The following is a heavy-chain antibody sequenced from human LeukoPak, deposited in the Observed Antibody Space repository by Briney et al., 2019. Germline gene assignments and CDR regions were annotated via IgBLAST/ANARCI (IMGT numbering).Heavy chain of an antibody. CDR3: TRALYCSSTSCWDLDY. V-gene: IGHV3-48*03. J-gene: IGHJ4*02. D-gene: IGHD2-2*01. CDR2: ISKSGGPI. Sequence: GGSLRLSCTASGFTFSSYEMNWVRQAPGKGLEWISYISKSGGPIYYADSVQGRFTISRENAKNSLYLQMNSLKTEDTAVYYCTRALYCSSTSCWDLDYWGQGTLVTVSS. CDR1: GFTFSSYE.